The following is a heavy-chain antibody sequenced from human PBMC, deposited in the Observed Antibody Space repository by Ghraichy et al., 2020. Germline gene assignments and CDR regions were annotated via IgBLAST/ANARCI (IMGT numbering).Heavy chain of an antibody. Sequence: ASVKVSCKASGYTFTGYYMHWVRQAPGQGLEWMGWINPNSGGTNYAQKFQGRVTMTRDTSISTAYMELSRLRSDDTAVYYCARAGIEEDSSSWYDLWGQGTLVTVSS. V-gene: IGHV1-2*02. CDR3: ARAGIEEDSSSWYDL. CDR2: INPNSGGT. CDR1: GYTFTGYY. D-gene: IGHD6-13*01. J-gene: IGHJ5*02.